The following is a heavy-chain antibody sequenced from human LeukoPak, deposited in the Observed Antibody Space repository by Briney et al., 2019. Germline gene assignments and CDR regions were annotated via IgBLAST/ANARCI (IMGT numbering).Heavy chain of an antibody. CDR3: AREGDYVYYFDY. J-gene: IGHJ4*02. V-gene: IGHV4-34*01. CDR2: INHSGST. D-gene: IGHD4-17*01. CDR1: GGSFSGYY. Sequence: KPSETPSLTCAVYGGSFSGYYWSWIRQPPGKGLEWIGEINHSGSTNYNPSLKSRVTISVDTSKNQFSLKLSSVTAADTAVYYCAREGDYVYYFDYWGQGTLVTVSS.